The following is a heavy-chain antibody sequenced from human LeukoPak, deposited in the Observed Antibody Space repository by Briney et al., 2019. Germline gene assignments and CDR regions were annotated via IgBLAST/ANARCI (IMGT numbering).Heavy chain of an antibody. CDR3: ATLMYYYGSGSYLY. CDR1: GFTFSSYW. CDR2: IKQDGSEK. J-gene: IGHJ4*02. Sequence: GGSLRLSCAASGFTFSSYWMSWVRQAPGKGLEWVANIKQDGSEKYYVDSVKRRFTISRDNAKNSLYLQMNSLRAEDTAVYYCATLMYYYGSGSYLYWGQGTLVSVSS. D-gene: IGHD3-10*01. V-gene: IGHV3-7*01.